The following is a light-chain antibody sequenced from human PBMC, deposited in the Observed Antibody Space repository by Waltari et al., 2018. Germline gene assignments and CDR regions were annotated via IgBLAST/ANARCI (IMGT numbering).Light chain of an antibody. Sequence: ETVMTQSPVTLSVSPGERATVSCRASQSVSWNLAWYQQKHGQAPRLLIYYAYTRATGIPARFSGSGSGTEFTLTISSLHSEDFAVYYCQQYNNWPPYSFGQGTKLEI. CDR2: YAY. J-gene: IGKJ2*01. CDR3: QQYNNWPPYS. CDR1: QSVSWN. V-gene: IGKV3-15*01.